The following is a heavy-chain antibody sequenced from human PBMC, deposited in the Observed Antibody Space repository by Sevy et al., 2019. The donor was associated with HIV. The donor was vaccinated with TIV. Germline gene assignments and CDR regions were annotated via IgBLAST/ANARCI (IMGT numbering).Heavy chain of an antibody. CDR3: ARDRKVPAAIDY. CDR2: IWFDESNE. J-gene: IGHJ4*02. V-gene: IGHV3-33*01. D-gene: IGHD2-2*01. Sequence: GGCLRLSCAASGFTFSSYGMRWVRQAPGKGLEWVAIIWFDESNELYADSVKGRFTISRDNSKNMLYLQMNSLRDEDTAMYYCARDRKVPAAIDYWGQGTLVTVSS. CDR1: GFTFSSYG.